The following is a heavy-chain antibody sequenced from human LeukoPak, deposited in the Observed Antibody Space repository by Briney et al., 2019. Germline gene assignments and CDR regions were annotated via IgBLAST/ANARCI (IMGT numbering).Heavy chain of an antibody. CDR3: ASRVGATGSIDY. CDR1: GYTFTSYD. V-gene: IGHV1-8*01. Sequence: VASVKVSFKASGYTFTSYDINWVRQAPGQGLEWMGWMNPNSGNTGYAQKFQGRVTMTRNTSISTAYMELSSLRSEDTAVYYCASRVGATGSIDYWGQGTLVTVSS. CDR2: MNPNSGNT. J-gene: IGHJ4*02. D-gene: IGHD1-26*01.